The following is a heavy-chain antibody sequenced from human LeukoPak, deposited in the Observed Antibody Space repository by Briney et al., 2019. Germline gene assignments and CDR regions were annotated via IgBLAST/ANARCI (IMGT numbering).Heavy chain of an antibody. CDR1: GGTFSSYA. CDR2: IIPIFGTA. Sequence: GASVKVSCKASGGTFSSYAISWVRQAPGQGLEWMGGIIPIFGTANYAQKFQGRVTITADKSTSTAYMELSSLRSEDTAVYYCARVLKQGAFDIWGQGTMVTVSS. J-gene: IGHJ3*02. CDR3: ARVLKQGAFDI. V-gene: IGHV1-69*06.